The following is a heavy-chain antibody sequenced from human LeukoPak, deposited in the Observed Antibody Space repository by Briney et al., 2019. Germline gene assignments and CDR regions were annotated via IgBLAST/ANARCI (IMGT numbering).Heavy chain of an antibody. CDR1: DGSISSSSYY. J-gene: IGHJ3*02. V-gene: IGHV4-39*07. D-gene: IGHD3-10*01. Sequence: SETLSLTCTVSDGSISSSSYYWGWIRQPPGKGLEWIGSISYSGSTYYNPSLKSRVTISVGTSKNQFSLKLSSVTAADTAVYYCASAQLFRDAFDIWGQGTMVTVSS. CDR3: ASAQLFRDAFDI. CDR2: ISYSGST.